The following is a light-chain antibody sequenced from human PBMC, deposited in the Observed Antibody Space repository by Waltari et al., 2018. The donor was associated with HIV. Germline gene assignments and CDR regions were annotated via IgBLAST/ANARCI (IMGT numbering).Light chain of an antibody. CDR1: LLAKKY. CDR2: KDS. V-gene: IGLV3-27*01. J-gene: IGLJ3*02. CDR3: YSAADNSGL. Sequence: SYELTQPSSVSVSPGQTARTPCSGDLLAKKYVRWFQQKPGQAPVLVMYKDSERPSGIPARFSGSSSGTTVSLTIGGAQVDDEADYYCYSAADNSGLFGGGTKLTVL.